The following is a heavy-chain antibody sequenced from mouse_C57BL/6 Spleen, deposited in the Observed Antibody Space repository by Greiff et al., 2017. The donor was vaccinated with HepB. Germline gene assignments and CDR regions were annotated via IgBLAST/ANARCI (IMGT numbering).Heavy chain of an antibody. D-gene: IGHD1-1*01. J-gene: IGHJ2*01. V-gene: IGHV1-82*01. CDR3: ARDYYGSSYFDY. CDR1: GYAFSSSW. Sequence: QVQLKQSGPELVKPGASVKIFCKASGYAFSSSWMNWVKQRPGKGLEWIGRIYPGDGDTNYNGKFKGKATLTADKSSSTAYMQLSSLTSEDSAVYFCARDYYGSSYFDYWGQGTTLTVSS. CDR2: IYPGDGDT.